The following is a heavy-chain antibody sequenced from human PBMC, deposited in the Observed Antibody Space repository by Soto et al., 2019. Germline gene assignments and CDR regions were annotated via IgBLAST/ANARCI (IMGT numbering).Heavy chain of an antibody. D-gene: IGHD5-18*01. V-gene: IGHV4-39*01. Sequence: SETLSLTCTVSGGSISSSSYYWGWIRQPPGKGLEWIGSIYYSGSTYYNPSLKSRVTISVDTSKNQFPLKLSSVTAADTAVYYCARRPGGYSYGSKRGDVWFDPWGQGTLVTVSS. CDR1: GGSISSSSYY. J-gene: IGHJ5*02. CDR3: ARRPGGYSYGSKRGDVWFDP. CDR2: IYYSGST.